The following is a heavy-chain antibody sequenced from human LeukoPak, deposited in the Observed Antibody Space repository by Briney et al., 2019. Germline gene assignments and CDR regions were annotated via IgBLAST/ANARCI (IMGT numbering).Heavy chain of an antibody. CDR1: GYTFTTYY. V-gene: IGHV1-46*01. CDR3: ARSDDSHGSDY. J-gene: IGHJ4*02. CDR2: INPSSGGT. D-gene: IGHD3-10*01. Sequence: ASVTVSFTASGYTFTTYYMHWVRQAPGQGLEWMGIINPSSGGTSYAQKFQGRVTMTRDTSTRTVYMDLSSLRSEDTAVYYCARSDDSHGSDYWGQGTLVTVSS.